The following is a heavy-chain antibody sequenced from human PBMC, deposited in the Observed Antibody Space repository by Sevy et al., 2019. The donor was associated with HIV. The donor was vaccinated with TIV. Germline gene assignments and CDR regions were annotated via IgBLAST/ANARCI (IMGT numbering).Heavy chain of an antibody. D-gene: IGHD3-22*01. V-gene: IGHV3-48*02. J-gene: IGHJ4*02. Sequence: GGSLRLSCAASGFTFSSYWMHWVRQAPGKGLEWLSYISGSSGTIYYAGSVKGRFTISRDNDKNSVYLQMNSLRDEDSAVYYCARVVLYYDANYCDFWGQGALVTVSS. CDR1: GFTFSSYW. CDR2: ISGSSGTI. CDR3: ARVVLYYDANYCDF.